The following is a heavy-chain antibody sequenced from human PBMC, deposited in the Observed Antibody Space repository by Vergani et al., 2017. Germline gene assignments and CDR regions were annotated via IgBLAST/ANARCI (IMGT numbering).Heavy chain of an antibody. Sequence: QVQLVESGGGVVQPGRSLRLSCAASGFTFSSYGMHWVRQAPGKGLEWVAVIWYDGSNKYYADSVKGRFTISRDNSKNTLYLQMNSLRAEDTAVYYCAKTSGEPGGEFDYWGQGTLVTVSS. D-gene: IGHD3-16*01. J-gene: IGHJ4*02. V-gene: IGHV3-33*06. CDR1: GFTFSSYG. CDR3: AKTSGEPGGEFDY. CDR2: IWYDGSNK.